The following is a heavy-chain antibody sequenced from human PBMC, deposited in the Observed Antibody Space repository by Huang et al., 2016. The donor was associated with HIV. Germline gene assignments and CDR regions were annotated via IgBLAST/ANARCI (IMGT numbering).Heavy chain of an antibody. CDR2: INPNSGGT. CDR1: GYTFTGYY. J-gene: IGHJ4*02. CDR3: ARVSDYYDSSGYYFIDY. Sequence: QVQLVQSGAEVKKPGASVKVSCKASGYTFTGYYMHWVRQAPGQGLEWMGWINPNSGGTNYVQKFQGRVTMTRDTSISTALMELSRLRSDDTAVYYCARVSDYYDSSGYYFIDYWGQGTLVTVSS. V-gene: IGHV1-2*02. D-gene: IGHD3-22*01.